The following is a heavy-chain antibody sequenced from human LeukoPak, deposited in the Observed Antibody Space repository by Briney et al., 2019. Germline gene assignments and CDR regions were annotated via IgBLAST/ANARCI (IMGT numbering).Heavy chain of an antibody. Sequence: GGSLRLSCAASGFTFSNYGMNWVRQAPGKGLEWVSYISSGSGTIQYADSVKGRFTISRDRARSSLYLQVNSLRGEDTAVYYCVRGDLRLPRSTPDCWGQGTLVTVSS. CDR1: GFTFSNYG. CDR3: VRGDLRLPRSTPDC. J-gene: IGHJ4*02. V-gene: IGHV3-48*01. D-gene: IGHD5/OR15-5a*01. CDR2: ISSGSGTI.